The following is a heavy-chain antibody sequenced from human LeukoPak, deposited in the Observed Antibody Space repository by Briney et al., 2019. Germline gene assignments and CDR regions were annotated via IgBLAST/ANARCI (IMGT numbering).Heavy chain of an antibody. CDR1: GFTFSSYA. Sequence: GGSLRLSCAASGFTFSSYAMSWVRQAPGRGLEWVSSISGGGAGTYYADSVRGRFTISRDNSKNTLYLQMNSLRAEDTALYYCAKDFVRYNIQFDYWGQGALVTVSS. CDR2: ISGGGAGT. V-gene: IGHV3-23*01. D-gene: IGHD1-1*01. CDR3: AKDFVRYNIQFDY. J-gene: IGHJ4*02.